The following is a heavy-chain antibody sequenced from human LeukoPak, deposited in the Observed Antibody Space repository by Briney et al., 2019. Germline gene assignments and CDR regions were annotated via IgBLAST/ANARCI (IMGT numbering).Heavy chain of an antibody. Sequence: GGSLTLSCAVSGLTLSNVWMNWVRQAPGKGLEWVGRIKSKTAGGTTDFAAPVKGRFTISRDDSKNTLYLQMNSLTSEDTAVYYCTQGSGQYYDYWGQGTLVTVSS. D-gene: IGHD3-22*01. CDR2: IKSKTAGGTT. CDR1: GLTLSNVW. V-gene: IGHV3-15*07. CDR3: TQGSGQYYDY. J-gene: IGHJ4*02.